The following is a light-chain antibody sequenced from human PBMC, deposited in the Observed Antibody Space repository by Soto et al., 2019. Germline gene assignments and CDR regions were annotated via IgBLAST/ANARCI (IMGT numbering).Light chain of an antibody. J-gene: IGKJ1*01. CDR2: GAS. CDR3: QQYENWPRK. CDR1: QSVSNT. Sequence: IVLTQSPGTLSLSPGDTATLSCRASQSVSNTYLAWYQQKPGQAPRLLIYGASTRATGIPARFSGSGSGTEFTLTISSLQSEDFAVYYCQQYENWPRKFGQGTKVDIK. V-gene: IGKV3-15*01.